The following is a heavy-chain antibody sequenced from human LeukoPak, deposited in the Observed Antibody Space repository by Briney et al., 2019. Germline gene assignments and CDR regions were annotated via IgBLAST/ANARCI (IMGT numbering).Heavy chain of an antibody. CDR2: INPNSGGT. CDR1: GYTFSGHY. J-gene: IGHJ4*02. D-gene: IGHD5-18*01. CDR3: ARDNCEIQLWCDGYDY. V-gene: IGHV1-2*02. Sequence: ASVKVSCKASGYTFSGHYMHWVRQAPGQGLEWMGWINPNSGGTNYAQKFQGRVTMTRDTSISTAYMELSRLRSDDTAVYYCARDNCEIQLWCDGYDYWGQGTLVTVSS.